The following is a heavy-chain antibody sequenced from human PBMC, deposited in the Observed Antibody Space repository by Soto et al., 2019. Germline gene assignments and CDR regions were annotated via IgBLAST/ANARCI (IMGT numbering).Heavy chain of an antibody. J-gene: IGHJ6*02. V-gene: IGHV3-23*01. D-gene: IGHD3-3*01. CDR3: AKQRRITISRGLMDV. CDR1: GFIFSNYV. Sequence: GGSLRLSCAGSGFIFSNYVLNWVRQAPGRGLEWVSSISGSGGSTYYADSVKGRFTISRDNSKNTLYLQMNSLRAEDTAVYYCAKQRRITISRGLMDVWGQGTTVTVS. CDR2: ISGSGGST.